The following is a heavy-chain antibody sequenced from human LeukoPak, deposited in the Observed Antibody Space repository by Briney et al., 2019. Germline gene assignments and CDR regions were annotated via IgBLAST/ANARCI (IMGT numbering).Heavy chain of an antibody. CDR1: GGSFSGYY. CDR2: IYYSGST. D-gene: IGHD3-22*01. V-gene: IGHV4-30-4*01. J-gene: IGHJ4*02. Sequence: PSETLSLTCAVYGGSFSGYYWSWIRQPPGKGLEWIGYIYYSGSTYYNPSLKSRVAISVDTSKNQFSLKLSSVTAADAAVYYCAREDYYDSSGYPFPDYWGQGTLVTVSP. CDR3: AREDYYDSSGYPFPDY.